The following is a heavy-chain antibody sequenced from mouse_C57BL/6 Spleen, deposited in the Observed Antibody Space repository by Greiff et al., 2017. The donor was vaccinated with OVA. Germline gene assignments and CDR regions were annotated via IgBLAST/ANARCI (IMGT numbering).Heavy chain of an antibody. Sequence: QVQLKESGAELVRPGTSVKVSCKASGYAFTNYLIEWVKQRPGQGLEWIGVINPGSGGTNYNEKFKGKATLTADKSSSTAYMQLSSLTSEDSAVYFCARDGNGAMDYWGQGTSVTVSS. CDR3: ARDGNGAMDY. J-gene: IGHJ4*01. D-gene: IGHD2-1*01. V-gene: IGHV1-54*01. CDR2: INPGSGGT. CDR1: GYAFTNYL.